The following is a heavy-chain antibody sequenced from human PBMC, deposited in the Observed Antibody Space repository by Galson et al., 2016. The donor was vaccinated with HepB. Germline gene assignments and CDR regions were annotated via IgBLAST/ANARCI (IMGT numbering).Heavy chain of an antibody. CDR1: GFTFGDYA. CDR2: ITWNSGAI. D-gene: IGHD1-1*01. V-gene: IGHV3-9*01. CDR3: AKERLVRRIFDH. Sequence: SLRLSCAASGFTFGDYAMHWVRQAPGKGLEWVSGITWNSGAIAYADSVQGRFTISRDNSNNTLYLQMNGLRAEDTAVYYCAKERLVRRIFDHWGQGTLLTVSS. J-gene: IGHJ4*02.